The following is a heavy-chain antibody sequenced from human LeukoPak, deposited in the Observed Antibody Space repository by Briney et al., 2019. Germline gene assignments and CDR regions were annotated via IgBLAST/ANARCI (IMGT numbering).Heavy chain of an antibody. Sequence: SETLSLTCAVYGGSFSGYYWSWIRQPPGKGLEWIGEINHSGSTNYNPSLKSRVTISVDTSKNQFSLKLSSVTAADTAVYYCARIAAAGSPWFNPWGQGTLVTVSS. J-gene: IGHJ5*02. V-gene: IGHV4-34*01. CDR3: ARIAAAGSPWFNP. CDR1: GGSFSGYY. D-gene: IGHD6-13*01. CDR2: INHSGST.